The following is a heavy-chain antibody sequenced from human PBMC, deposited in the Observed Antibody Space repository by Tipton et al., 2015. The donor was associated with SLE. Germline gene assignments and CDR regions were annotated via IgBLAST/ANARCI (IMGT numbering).Heavy chain of an antibody. J-gene: IGHJ4*02. V-gene: IGHV4-4*07. CDR2: IYASGST. D-gene: IGHD4-17*01. Sequence: TLSLTCTVSGGSLSSYYWSWIRQPAGKGLEWIGRIYASGSTEYNPSLKSRVTISVDPSKNQFSLRLTSLTAADTAVYYCARVAGDYAYFDSWGQGILVTVSS. CDR3: ARVAGDYAYFDS. CDR1: GGSLSSYY.